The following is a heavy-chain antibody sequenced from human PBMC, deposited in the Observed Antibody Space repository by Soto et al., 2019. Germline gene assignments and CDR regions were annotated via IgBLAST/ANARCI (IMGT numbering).Heavy chain of an antibody. CDR1: GGSISSSSYY. V-gene: IGHV4-39*01. J-gene: IGHJ4*02. CDR3: ARHVPYYFDY. CDR2: IYYSGST. Sequence: SETLSLTCTVSGGSISSSSYYWGWIRQPPGKGLEWIGSIYYSGSTYYNPSLKSRVTISVDTSKNQFSLKLSSVTAADTAVYYCARHVPYYFDYWGEVTMLPVSP.